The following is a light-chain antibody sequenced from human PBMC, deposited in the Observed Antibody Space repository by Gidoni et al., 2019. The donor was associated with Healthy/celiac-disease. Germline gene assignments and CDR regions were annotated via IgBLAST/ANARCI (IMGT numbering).Light chain of an antibody. CDR1: QDISNY. V-gene: IGKV1-33*01. CDR2: DAS. J-gene: IGKJ4*01. CDR3: QQYDNLPPLT. Sequence: DIQMTHSPSSLSASVGDRVTIPCQASQDISNYLNWYQQKPGKAPKLLIYDASNLETGVPSRFSGSGSGTDFTFTISSLQPEDIATYYCQQYDNLPPLTFGGGTKVEIK.